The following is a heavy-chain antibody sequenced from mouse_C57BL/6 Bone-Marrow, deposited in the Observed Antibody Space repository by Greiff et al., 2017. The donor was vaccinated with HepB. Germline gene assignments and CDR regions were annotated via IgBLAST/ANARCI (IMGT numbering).Heavy chain of an antibody. Sequence: EVKVVESGGGLVKPGGSLKLSCAASGFTFSSYAMSWVRQTPEKRLEWVATISDGGSYTYYPDNVKGRFTISRDNAKNNLYLQMSHLKSEDTAMYYCARGDSNGDFDYWGQGTTLTVSS. J-gene: IGHJ2*01. CDR3: ARGDSNGDFDY. CDR2: ISDGGSYT. D-gene: IGHD2-5*01. V-gene: IGHV5-4*03. CDR1: GFTFSSYA.